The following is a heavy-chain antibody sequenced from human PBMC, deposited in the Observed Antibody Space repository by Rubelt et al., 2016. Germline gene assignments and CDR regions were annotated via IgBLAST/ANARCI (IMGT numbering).Heavy chain of an antibody. V-gene: IGHV1-46*01. Sequence: GASVKVSCKASGYTFTSYYMHWVRQAPGQGLEWMGIINPSGGSTSYAQKFQGRVTMTRDTSTSTVYMELSSLRSEDTAVYYCARGSGNTAMVTWDYYYYGMDVWDQGTTVTVSS. CDR3: ARGSGNTAMVTWDYYYYGMDV. D-gene: IGHD5-18*01. CDR2: INPSGGST. J-gene: IGHJ6*02. CDR1: GYTFTSYY.